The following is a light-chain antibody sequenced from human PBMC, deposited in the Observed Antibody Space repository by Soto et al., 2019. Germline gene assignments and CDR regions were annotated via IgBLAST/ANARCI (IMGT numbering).Light chain of an antibody. CDR3: QHRRA. J-gene: IGKJ3*01. Sequence: DIQMTQSPSSLSASVGDRVTITCQASQDISNYLNWYQQKPGKAPKLLIYDASNLETGVPSRFSGSGSGTDFTFTISSLQPEDIATYYCQHRRAFGPGTKVDNK. V-gene: IGKV1-33*01. CDR1: QDISNY. CDR2: DAS.